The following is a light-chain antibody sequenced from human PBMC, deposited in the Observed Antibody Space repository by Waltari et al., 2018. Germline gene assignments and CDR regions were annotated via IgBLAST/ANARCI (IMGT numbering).Light chain of an antibody. CDR2: DDN. J-gene: IGLJ3*02. V-gene: IGLV3-21*02. CDR1: NIGSKR. CDR3: HLWDGSTDHWV. Sequence: SYVLTQPPSVSVAPGQTARITCEGSNIGSKRVHWYQQKSGQAPLLAVYDDNDRPSGIPERFAGSNSGNTATLTISRVAAGDEADYYCHLWDGSTDHWVFGGGTRLTVL.